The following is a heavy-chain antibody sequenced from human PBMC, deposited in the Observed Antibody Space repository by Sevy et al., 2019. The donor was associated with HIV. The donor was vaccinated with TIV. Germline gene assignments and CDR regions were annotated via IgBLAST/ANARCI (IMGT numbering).Heavy chain of an antibody. CDR2: IRSKAKNYAT. V-gene: IGHV3-73*01. J-gene: IGHJ4*02. D-gene: IGHD5-18*01. CDR1: GFTFSGSD. Sequence: GGSLRLSCAASGFTFSGSDMHWVRQASGKGLEWVGRIRSKAKNYATAYAASVKGRFTISRDDSKNTAYLQMNSLKTEDTAVYFCTPAGYGFDYWGQGTLVIVSS. CDR3: TPAGYGFDY.